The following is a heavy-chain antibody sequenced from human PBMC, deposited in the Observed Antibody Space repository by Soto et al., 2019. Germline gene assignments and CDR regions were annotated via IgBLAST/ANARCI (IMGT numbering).Heavy chain of an antibody. CDR2: ISSNSAYI. CDR3: TRDASRDSSARGWFDP. V-gene: IGHV3-21*01. J-gene: IGHJ5*02. CDR1: VFTFRSFT. Sequence: GSLRLSCAASVFTFRSFTINWVRQAPGKGLEWVSTISSNSAYIYYTDALRGRFTISRDNAKNSLHLQMNSLRAEDTAVYYCTRDASRDSSARGWFDPWGPGTLVTVSS. D-gene: IGHD6-13*01.